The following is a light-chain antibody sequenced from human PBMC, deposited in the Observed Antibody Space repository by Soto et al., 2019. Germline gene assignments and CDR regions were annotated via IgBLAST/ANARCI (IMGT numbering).Light chain of an antibody. Sequence: DIQLTQSPSSLSASVGDRVTITCRASQSIYNYLNWYQQKPGKAPKLLIYAASTLQSGVPSRFSGSGSGTDFTLTISGQQPEDFATYYCQQSYSTPRTFGQGTKVEI. CDR3: QQSYSTPRT. V-gene: IGKV1-39*01. CDR2: AAS. J-gene: IGKJ1*01. CDR1: QSIYNY.